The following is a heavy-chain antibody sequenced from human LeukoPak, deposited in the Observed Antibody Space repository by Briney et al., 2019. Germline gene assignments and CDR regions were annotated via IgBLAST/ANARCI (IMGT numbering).Heavy chain of an antibody. CDR3: ARSSSITIFGVVTHNWFDP. CDR1: GGSISSYY. Sequence: SETLSLTCTVSGGSISSYYWSWIRQPPGKGLEWIGYIYYSGSTNYNPSLKSRVTISVDTPKNQFSLKLSSVTAADTAVYYCARSSSITIFGVVTHNWFDPWGQGTPVTVSS. CDR2: IYYSGST. J-gene: IGHJ5*02. D-gene: IGHD3-3*01. V-gene: IGHV4-59*01.